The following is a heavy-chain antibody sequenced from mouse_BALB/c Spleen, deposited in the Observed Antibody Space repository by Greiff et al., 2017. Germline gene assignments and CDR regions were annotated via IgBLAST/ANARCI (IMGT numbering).Heavy chain of an antibody. CDR1: GYTFTSYW. V-gene: IGHV1-69*02. CDR3: ARRGLDY. J-gene: IGHJ2*01. Sequence: QVQLQQPGAELVKPGASVKLSCKASGYTFTSYWMHWVKQRPGQGLEWIGEIDPSDSYTNYNQKFKGKATMTVDKSSSTAYMELARLSSEDSAVYYCARRGLDYWGQGTTLTVSS. CDR2: IDPSDSYT.